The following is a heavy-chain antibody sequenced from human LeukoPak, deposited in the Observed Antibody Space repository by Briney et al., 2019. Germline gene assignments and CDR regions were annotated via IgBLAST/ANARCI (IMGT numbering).Heavy chain of an antibody. CDR2: IWYDGSNK. J-gene: IGHJ4*02. D-gene: IGHD3-10*01. V-gene: IGHV3-33*01. Sequence: PGGSLRLSCAASGFTFSSYGMHWVRQAPGKGLEWVAVIWYDGSNKYYADSVKGRFTISRDNSKNTLYLQMNSLRAEDTAVYYCARDLDTMVRGVIFYWGQGTLVTVSS. CDR3: ARDLDTMVRGVIFY. CDR1: GFTFSSYG.